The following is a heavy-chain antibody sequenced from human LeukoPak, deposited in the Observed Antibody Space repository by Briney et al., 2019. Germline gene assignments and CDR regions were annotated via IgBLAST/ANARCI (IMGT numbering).Heavy chain of an antibody. CDR1: GFSFSSYG. V-gene: IGHV3-30*02. CDR2: IRDDGSKR. D-gene: IGHD3-3*01. Sequence: PGGSLRLSCATSGFSFSSYGMHWVRQAPGKGLEWVAFIRDDGSKRYYGDSVKGRITISRDNAKNSLYLQMNSLRAEDTAVYYCAREYYDFWSGLSPHYFDYWGQGTLVTVSS. J-gene: IGHJ4*02. CDR3: AREYYDFWSGLSPHYFDY.